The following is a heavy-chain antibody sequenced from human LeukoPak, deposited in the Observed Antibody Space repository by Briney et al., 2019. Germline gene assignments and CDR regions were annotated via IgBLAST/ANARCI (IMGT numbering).Heavy chain of an antibody. CDR3: SKPLADNGDH. D-gene: IGHD1-14*01. CDR1: GFTFSNYW. J-gene: IGHJ4*02. Sequence: PGESLRLSCAASGFTFSNYWMHWFRQAPGKGLVWVSRIKTDGSETGYADSVKGRFTISRDNAKNTLYLQMNSLRAEDTAVYYCSKPLADNGDHWGQGTLVTVSS. V-gene: IGHV3-74*01. CDR2: IKTDGSET.